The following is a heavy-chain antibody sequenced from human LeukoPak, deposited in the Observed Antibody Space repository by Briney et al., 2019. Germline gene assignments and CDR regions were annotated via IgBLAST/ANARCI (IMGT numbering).Heavy chain of an antibody. D-gene: IGHD3-22*01. V-gene: IGHV4-59*01. CDR3: ARDFYYDSSGYYRHHDAFDI. CDR2: IYYSGST. J-gene: IGHJ3*02. CDR1: GGSISSYY. Sequence: PSETLSLTCTVSGGSISSYYWSWIRQPPGKGLEWIGYIYYSGSTNYNPSHKSRVTISVDTSKNQFSLKLSSVTAADTAVYYCARDFYYDSSGYYRHHDAFDIWGQGTMVTVSS.